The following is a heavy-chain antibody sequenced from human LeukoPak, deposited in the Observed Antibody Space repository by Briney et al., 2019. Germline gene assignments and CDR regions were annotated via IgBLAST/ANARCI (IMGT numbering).Heavy chain of an antibody. J-gene: IGHJ4*02. CDR1: GFTFSNYW. D-gene: IGHD2-8*02. V-gene: IGHV3-7*01. Sequence: PGGSLRLSCAASGFTFSNYWMTWVRQAPGRGLEWVAVIKQDGSDKYYVDSVKGRFTISRDNAKNSLYLQMNSLRAKDTAVYYCARGVPTGVDYFDYWGQGTLVTVSS. CDR3: ARGVPTGVDYFDY. CDR2: IKQDGSDK.